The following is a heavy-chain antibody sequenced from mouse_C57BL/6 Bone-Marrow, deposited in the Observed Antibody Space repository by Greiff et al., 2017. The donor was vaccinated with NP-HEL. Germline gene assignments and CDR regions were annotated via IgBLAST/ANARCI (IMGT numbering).Heavy chain of an antibody. Sequence: QVQLQQPGAELVRPGTSVKLSCKASGYTFTSYWMHWVKQRPGQGLEWIGVIDPSDSYTNYNQKFKGKATLTVDTSSSTAYMQLSSLTSEDSAVYYCARCTDQAYAMDYWGQGTSVTVSS. CDR1: GYTFTSYW. CDR3: ARCTDQAYAMDY. D-gene: IGHD3-2*02. J-gene: IGHJ4*01. CDR2: IDPSDSYT. V-gene: IGHV1-59*01.